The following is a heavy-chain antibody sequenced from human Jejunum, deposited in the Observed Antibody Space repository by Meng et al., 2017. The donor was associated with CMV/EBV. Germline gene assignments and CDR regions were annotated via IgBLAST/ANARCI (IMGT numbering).Heavy chain of an antibody. V-gene: IGHV1-8*01. CDR3: ARGYWSRHNSGSFDN. Sequence: SGYTFTSYDINWVRQATGQGLEWMGWMNTYSGNTGSAQSFQGRVTLTSNTSIGTAYMELNSLRSEDTAVYYCARGYWSRHNSGSFDNWGQGTLVTVSS. J-gene: IGHJ4*02. D-gene: IGHD3-10*01. CDR1: GYTFTSYD. CDR2: MNTYSGNT.